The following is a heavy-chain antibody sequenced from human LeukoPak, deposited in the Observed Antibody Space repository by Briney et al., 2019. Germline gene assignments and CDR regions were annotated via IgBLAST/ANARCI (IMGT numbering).Heavy chain of an antibody. J-gene: IGHJ3*01. CDR1: GYTFTDHT. V-gene: IGHV1-2*02. D-gene: IGHD3-22*01. Sequence: ASVKVSCEASGYTFTDHTIHWVRQAPGQGLEWMGWINPNIGTTNYAKRFQGRLTVTRDTSINTAFMELSRLKPDDTAVFYCARRYDSRGPVTFDFWGQGTLVTVSS. CDR3: ARRYDSRGPVTFDF. CDR2: INPNIGTT.